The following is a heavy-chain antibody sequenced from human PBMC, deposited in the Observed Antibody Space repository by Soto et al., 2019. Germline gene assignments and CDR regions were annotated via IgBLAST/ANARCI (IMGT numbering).Heavy chain of an antibody. V-gene: IGHV3-15*07. CDR2: IKSKTDGGTT. CDR3: TTDSLFTQMLVRFDF. D-gene: IGHD3-10*02. CDR1: GFSFSSAW. Sequence: GGSLRLSCAASGFSFSSAWINWVRQTPGRGLEWVGRIKSKTDGGTTDFAARVKGRFAISRDDSRDMMYMQMNSLKTEDTGVYCTTDSLFTQMLVRFDFWGLGTLVTVSS. J-gene: IGHJ4*01.